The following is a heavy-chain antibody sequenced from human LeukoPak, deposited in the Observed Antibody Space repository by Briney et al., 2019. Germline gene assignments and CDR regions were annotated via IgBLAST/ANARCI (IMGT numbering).Heavy chain of an antibody. CDR1: GGSISSYY. J-gene: IGHJ4*02. CDR2: IYYSGST. CDR3: ARRGGYYDSSGYYVFDY. V-gene: IGHV4-59*08. D-gene: IGHD3-22*01. Sequence: SETLSLTCTVSGGSISSYYWSWIRQPPGKGLEWIAYIYYSGSTNYNPSLKSRVTISVDTSKNQFSLKLSSVTAADTAVYYCARRGGYYDSSGYYVFDYWGQGTLVTVSS.